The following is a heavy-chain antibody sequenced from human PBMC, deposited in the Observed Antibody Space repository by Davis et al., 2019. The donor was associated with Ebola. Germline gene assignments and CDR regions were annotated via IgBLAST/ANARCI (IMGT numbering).Heavy chain of an antibody. CDR2: IYDSVNT. V-gene: IGHV4-59*11. Sequence: SETLSLTCSVSGGSINTHHWSWIRQAPGKGLEWIGYIYDSVNTKYNPSLKSRVILSLDTSKSQVSLKLSSVTAADTAVYYCARGGVEMATVPSDAFEFWGQGTLVTVSS. D-gene: IGHD5-24*01. CDR3: ARGGVEMATVPSDAFEF. J-gene: IGHJ3*01. CDR1: GGSINTHH.